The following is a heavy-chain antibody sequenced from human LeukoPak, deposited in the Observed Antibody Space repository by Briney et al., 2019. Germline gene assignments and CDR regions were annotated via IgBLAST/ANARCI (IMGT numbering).Heavy chain of an antibody. Sequence: GASVKVSCKASGYTFTSYGISWVRQAPGQGLEWMGWISAYNGNTNYAQKLQGRVTITTDESTSTAYMELSSLRSEDTAVYYCASESSISRAYYFDYWGQGTLVTVSS. CDR1: GYTFTSYG. D-gene: IGHD2/OR15-2a*01. CDR2: ISAYNGNT. V-gene: IGHV1-18*01. CDR3: ASESSISRAYYFDY. J-gene: IGHJ4*02.